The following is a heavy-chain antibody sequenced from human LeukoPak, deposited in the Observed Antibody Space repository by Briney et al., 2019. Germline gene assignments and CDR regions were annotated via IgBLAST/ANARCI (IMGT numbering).Heavy chain of an antibody. Sequence: GRSLRLSCAASTFTFSSYSMHWVRQAPGKGLEWVAVISYDGNNQYYADSVKGRFTISRDNSKSTLYLQMNSLRAEDTAVYYCARDADTSGWRHFDYWGQGTLVAVSS. CDR1: TFTFSSYS. J-gene: IGHJ4*02. V-gene: IGHV3-30-3*01. CDR3: ARDADTSGWRHFDY. CDR2: ISYDGNNQ. D-gene: IGHD6-19*01.